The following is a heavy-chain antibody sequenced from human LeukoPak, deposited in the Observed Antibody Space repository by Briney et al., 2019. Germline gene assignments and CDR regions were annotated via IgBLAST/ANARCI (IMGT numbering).Heavy chain of an antibody. V-gene: IGHV1-69*04. CDR1: GGTFSSYA. CDR2: IIPIFGIA. CDR3: ALVRVNYYGMDV. D-gene: IGHD3-10*01. Sequence: SVKVSCMASGGTFSSYAISWVRQAPGQGLEWMGRIIPIFGIANYAQKFQGRVTITADKSTSTAYMELSSLRSEDTAVYYCALVRVNYYGMDVWGQGTTVTVSS. J-gene: IGHJ6*02.